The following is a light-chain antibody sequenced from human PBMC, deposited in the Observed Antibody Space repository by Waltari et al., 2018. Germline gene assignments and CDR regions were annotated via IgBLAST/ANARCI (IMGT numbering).Light chain of an antibody. Sequence: EVVLTQSPGTLSLSPGERATPSCRASQSVGSSYLAWYQQKPGQAPRLLIYGASSRATGIPDRFSGFGSGTDFTLTISRLEPEDFAVYYCQQYGSSEYTFGQGTKLEIK. CDR2: GAS. CDR1: QSVGSSY. CDR3: QQYGSSEYT. J-gene: IGKJ2*01. V-gene: IGKV3-20*01.